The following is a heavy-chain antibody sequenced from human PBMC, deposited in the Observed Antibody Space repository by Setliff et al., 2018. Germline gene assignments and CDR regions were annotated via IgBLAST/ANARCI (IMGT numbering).Heavy chain of an antibody. CDR1: GYTFTNYG. V-gene: IGHV1-18*01. D-gene: IGHD2-8*01. CDR2: ISPYSGNT. Sequence: EASVKVSCKASGYTFTNYGVTWVRQAPGQGLEWMGWISPYSGNTYYAPELQGRVTLTTDTSTTTAYLELRSLTSDDTAVYYCSRLVRYCTTTTCQRASGDDYWGQGTLVTVSS. CDR3: SRLVRYCTTTTCQRASGDDY. J-gene: IGHJ4*02.